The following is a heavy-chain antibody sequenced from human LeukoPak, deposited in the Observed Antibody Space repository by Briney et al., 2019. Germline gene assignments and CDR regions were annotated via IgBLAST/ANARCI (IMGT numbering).Heavy chain of an antibody. J-gene: IGHJ4*02. V-gene: IGHV3-53*01. D-gene: IGHD3-22*01. CDR1: GFTVSSNY. Sequence: GGSLRLSCAASGFTVSSNYMSWVRQAPGKGLECVSVIYSGGGAYYADSVKGRFTISRDNSKNTLYVQVNSLGTEDTAAYYCAKGSYYDSSGSFYFDYWGQGTLVTVSS. CDR3: AKGSYYDSSGSFYFDY. CDR2: IYSGGGA.